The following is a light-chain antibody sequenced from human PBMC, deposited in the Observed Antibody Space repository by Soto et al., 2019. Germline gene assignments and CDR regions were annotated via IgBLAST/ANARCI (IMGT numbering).Light chain of an antibody. CDR1: RSGGGIYNY. J-gene: IGLJ1*01. Sequence: QSVLTQPRSVSGSPGQAVPISCTGTRSGGGIYNYVSWYQHHPGKAPKLMIYDVSKRPSGVPDRFSGSKSGNTASLTISGLQAEDEADYFCCSYAGSYTYVFGTGTKVTVL. CDR3: CSYAGSYTYV. V-gene: IGLV2-11*01. CDR2: DVS.